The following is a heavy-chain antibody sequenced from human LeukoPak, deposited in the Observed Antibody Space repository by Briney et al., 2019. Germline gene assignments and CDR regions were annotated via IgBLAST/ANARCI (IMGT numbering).Heavy chain of an antibody. CDR3: ARGAMSTFARFDS. Sequence: PGGSLRLSCAASGFTFSTYWMSWVRQAPGKGLEWVANINLDGSEKYYVDSAKGRFTISRDRSQNTLYLQMKSLRAEDTAVYYCARGAMSTFARFDSWGQGTLVSVSS. V-gene: IGHV3-7*03. J-gene: IGHJ4*02. CDR1: GFTFSTYW. CDR2: INLDGSEK. D-gene: IGHD2/OR15-2a*01.